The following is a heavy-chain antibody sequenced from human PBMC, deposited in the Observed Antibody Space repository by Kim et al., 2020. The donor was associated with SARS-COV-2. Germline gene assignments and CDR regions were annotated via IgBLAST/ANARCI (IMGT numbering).Heavy chain of an antibody. Sequence: NNTPPIKRRVTIPVDTSKNQFSLGLSSVTAADTAVYYCARGYYGSGSYSHWGQGTLVTVSS. CDR3: ARGYYGSGSYSH. D-gene: IGHD3-10*01. V-gene: IGHV4-34*01. J-gene: IGHJ4*02.